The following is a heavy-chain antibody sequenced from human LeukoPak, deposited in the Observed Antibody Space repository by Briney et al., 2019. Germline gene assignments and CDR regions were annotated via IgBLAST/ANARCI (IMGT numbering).Heavy chain of an antibody. V-gene: IGHV3-23*01. J-gene: IGHJ4*02. CDR1: GFTFNNYL. D-gene: IGHD3-10*01. CDR2: LFTGGGGA. CDR3: AKECDYSPGHKFDL. Sequence: GGSLRLSCRASGFTFNNYLMSWVRQAPGEGLEWVAVLFTGGGGARYADSVRGRFTISGDTSKTTLYLQMNGLRTEDTAVYYCAKECDYSPGHKFDLWGRGALVTVSS.